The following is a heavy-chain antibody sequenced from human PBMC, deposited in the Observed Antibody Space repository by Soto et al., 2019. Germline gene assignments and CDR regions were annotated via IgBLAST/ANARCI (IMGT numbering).Heavy chain of an antibody. Sequence: PGGSLRLSCAASGLRFSEENMNWVRQAPGQGLEWVSYISSSSSTIYYADSVKGRFTISRDNAKNSLYLQMNSLRDEDTAVYYGARDTEDYYDSSEFWYFDLWGRGTLVTVSS. V-gene: IGHV3-48*02. J-gene: IGHJ2*01. CDR3: ARDTEDYYDSSEFWYFDL. CDR1: GLRFSEEN. D-gene: IGHD3-22*01. CDR2: ISSSSSTI.